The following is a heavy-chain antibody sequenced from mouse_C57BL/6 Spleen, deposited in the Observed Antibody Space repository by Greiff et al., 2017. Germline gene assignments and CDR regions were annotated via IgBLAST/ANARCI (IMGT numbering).Heavy chain of an antibody. D-gene: IGHD3-1*01. Sequence: VQLQQSGPELVKPGASVTISCKASGYAFSSSWMNWVKQRPGKGLEWIGRIYPGDGETNYNGKFKGKATLTADKSSSTASMQLSSLTSDDSAVYFCEGLDSAWFAYWGQGTLVTVSA. CDR1: GYAFSSSW. CDR3: EGLDSAWFAY. V-gene: IGHV1-82*01. CDR2: IYPGDGET. J-gene: IGHJ3*01.